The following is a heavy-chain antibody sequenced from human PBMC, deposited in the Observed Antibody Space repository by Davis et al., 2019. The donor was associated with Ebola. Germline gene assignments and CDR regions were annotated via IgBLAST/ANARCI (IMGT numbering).Heavy chain of an antibody. D-gene: IGHD1-26*01. CDR3: VKDVEKGVGAPAY. V-gene: IGHV3-43*02. Sequence: GESLKISCAASGFTFDDYAMHWVRQAPGKGLEWVSLISGDGGSTYYADSVKGRFTISRDNSKNSLYLQMDSLRADDSALYSCVKDVEKGVGAPAYWGQGTLVTVSS. CDR1: GFTFDDYA. CDR2: ISGDGGST. J-gene: IGHJ4*02.